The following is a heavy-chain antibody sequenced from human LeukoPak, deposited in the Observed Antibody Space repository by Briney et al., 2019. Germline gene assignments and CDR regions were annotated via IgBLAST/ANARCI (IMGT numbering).Heavy chain of an antibody. D-gene: IGHD3-10*01. CDR1: SGSISNSNFY. Sequence: SETLSLTCTVSSGSISNSNFYWGWIRQPPGKGLEWIGSIFYSGSTDYNPSLKSRVTISVDTSKNQFSLKLSSVTAADTAVYYCAREVRGVGRDFDYWGQGTLVTVSS. CDR2: IFYSGST. CDR3: AREVRGVGRDFDY. J-gene: IGHJ4*02. V-gene: IGHV4-39*07.